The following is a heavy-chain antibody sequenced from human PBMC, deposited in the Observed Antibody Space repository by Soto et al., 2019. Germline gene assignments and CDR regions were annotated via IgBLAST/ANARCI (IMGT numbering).Heavy chain of an antibody. V-gene: IGHV3-30-3*01. CDR2: ISYDGSNK. J-gene: IGHJ6*02. CDR3: ARKPINDFWSGYPFGMDV. Sequence: PGGSLRLSCAASGFTFSSYAMHWVRQAPGKGLEWVAVISYDGSNKYYADSVKGRFTISRDNSKNTLYLQMNSLRAEATAVYYCARKPINDFWSGYPFGMDVWGQGTTVTVSS. CDR1: GFTFSSYA. D-gene: IGHD3-3*01.